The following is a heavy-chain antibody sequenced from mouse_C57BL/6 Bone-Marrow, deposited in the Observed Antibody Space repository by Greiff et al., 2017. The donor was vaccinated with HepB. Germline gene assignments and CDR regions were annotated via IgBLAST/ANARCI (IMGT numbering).Heavy chain of an antibody. CDR3: TREDYYSNYPYAMDY. Sequence: DVMLVESGEGLVKPGGSLKLSCAASGFTFSSYAMSWVRQTPEKRLEWVAYISSGGDYIYYADTVKGRFTISRDNARNTLYQQMSSLKSEDTAMYYCTREDYYSNYPYAMDYWGQGTSVTVSS. D-gene: IGHD2-5*01. V-gene: IGHV5-9-1*02. CDR2: ISSGGDYI. CDR1: GFTFSSYA. J-gene: IGHJ4*01.